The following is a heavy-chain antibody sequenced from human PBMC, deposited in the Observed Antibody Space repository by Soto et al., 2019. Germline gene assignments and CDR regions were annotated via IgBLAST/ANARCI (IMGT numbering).Heavy chain of an antibody. Sequence: SETLSLTCAVYGGSFSGCYWSWIRQPPGKGLEWIGEINHSGSTNYNPSLKSRVTISVDTSKNQFSLKLSSVTAADTAVYYCARGRDYVWGSYRTLYYYGMDVWGKGTTGTVSS. CDR2: INHSGST. J-gene: IGHJ6*04. CDR3: ARGRDYVWGSYRTLYYYGMDV. V-gene: IGHV4-34*01. D-gene: IGHD3-16*02. CDR1: GGSFSGCY.